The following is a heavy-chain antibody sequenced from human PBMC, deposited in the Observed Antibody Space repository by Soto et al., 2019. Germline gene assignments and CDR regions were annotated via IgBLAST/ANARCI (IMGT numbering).Heavy chain of an antibody. J-gene: IGHJ4*02. CDR2: IYHSGST. V-gene: IGHV4-30-2*01. CDR3: ARGGVDYYDSSGYYFSPYYFDY. D-gene: IGHD3-22*01. Sequence: SETLSLTCAVSGGSISSGGYSWSWIRQPPGKGLEWIGYIYHSGSTYYNPSLKSRVTISVDRSKNQLSLKLSSVTAADTAVYYCARGGVDYYDSSGYYFSPYYFDYWGQGTLVTVSS. CDR1: GGSISSGGYS.